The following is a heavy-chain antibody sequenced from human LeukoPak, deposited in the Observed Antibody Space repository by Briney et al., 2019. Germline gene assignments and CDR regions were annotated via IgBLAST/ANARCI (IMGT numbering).Heavy chain of an antibody. V-gene: IGHV3-9*01. J-gene: IGHJ4*02. CDR2: ISWNSGSI. D-gene: IGHD6-13*01. Sequence: SGGSLRLSCAVSGFTFDDYAMHWVRQVPGKGLEWVSGISWNSGSIGYADSVKGRFTISRDNAKNSLYLQMNSLRAEDTAVYYCARRAAGTGREDYWGQGTLVTVSS. CDR1: GFTFDDYA. CDR3: ARRAAGTGREDY.